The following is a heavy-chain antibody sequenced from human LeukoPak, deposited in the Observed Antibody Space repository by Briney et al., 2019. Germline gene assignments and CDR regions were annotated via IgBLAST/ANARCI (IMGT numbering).Heavy chain of an antibody. J-gene: IGHJ5*02. Sequence: SETLSLTCTVPGGSINFYYWSWIRQPAGKGLEWIGRIYSTGSTNYSPSLKSRVTMSVDKSKNQFSLNLSSVTAADTAVYYCAREGTAGTNLNWFDPWGQGTLVTVSS. V-gene: IGHV4-4*07. D-gene: IGHD1-1*01. CDR1: GGSINFYY. CDR3: AREGTAGTNLNWFDP. CDR2: IYSTGST.